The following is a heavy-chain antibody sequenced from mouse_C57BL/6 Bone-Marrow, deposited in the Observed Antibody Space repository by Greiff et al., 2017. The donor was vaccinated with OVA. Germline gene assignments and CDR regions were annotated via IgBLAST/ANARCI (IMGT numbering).Heavy chain of an antibody. D-gene: IGHD1-1*01. V-gene: IGHV1-74*01. CDR1: GYTFTSYW. CDR2: IHPSDSDT. CDR3: AIDYGSSPFYFDY. Sequence: VQLQQPGAELVKPGASVKVSCKASGYTFTSYWMHWVKQRPGQGLEWIGRIHPSDSDTNYNQKFKGKATLTVDKSSSTAYMQLSSLTSEDSAVYYGAIDYGSSPFYFDYWGKGTTLTVSS. J-gene: IGHJ2*01.